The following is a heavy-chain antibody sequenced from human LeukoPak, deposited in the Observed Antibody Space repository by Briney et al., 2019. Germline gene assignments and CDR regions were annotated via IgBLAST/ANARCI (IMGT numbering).Heavy chain of an antibody. CDR1: GGSISSYY. D-gene: IGHD6-13*01. CDR3: ARISSSNWYNERGAFDV. Sequence: SETLSLTCTVSGGSISSYYWSWIRQPPGKGLEWIGYIYYSGSTNYNPSLKSRVTISVDTAKNQFSLKLRSVTAADTAVYYCARISSSNWYNERGAFDVWGQGTMVTVSS. CDR2: IYYSGST. J-gene: IGHJ3*01. V-gene: IGHV4-59*01.